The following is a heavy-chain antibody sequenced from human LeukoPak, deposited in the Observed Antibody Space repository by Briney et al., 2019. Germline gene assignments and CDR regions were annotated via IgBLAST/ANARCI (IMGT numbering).Heavy chain of an antibody. CDR3: ARLYNWIDDY. Sequence: ASVKVSCKASGYTFTGYGISWVRQAPGQGLEWMGWISTYSANTNYAQKFQGRVTMTTDTAASTVYMELRSLRSDDTAFYYCARLYNWIDDYWGQGTLVTVSS. CDR1: GYTFTGYG. J-gene: IGHJ4*02. D-gene: IGHD1-1*01. CDR2: ISTYSANT. V-gene: IGHV1-18*01.